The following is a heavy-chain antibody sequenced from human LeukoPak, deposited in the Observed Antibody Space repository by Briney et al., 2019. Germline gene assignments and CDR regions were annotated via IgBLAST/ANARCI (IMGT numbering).Heavy chain of an antibody. D-gene: IGHD4-17*01. CDR1: GFTFSNYV. V-gene: IGHV3-21*01. Sequence: GGSLRLSCAASGFTFSNYVMSWVRQAPGKGLEWVSSISSSSSYIYYADSVKGRFTISRDNAKNSLYLQMNSLRAEDTAVYYCATDGVYGTKETGYMDVWGKGTTVTVSS. J-gene: IGHJ6*03. CDR2: ISSSSSYI. CDR3: ATDGVYGTKETGYMDV.